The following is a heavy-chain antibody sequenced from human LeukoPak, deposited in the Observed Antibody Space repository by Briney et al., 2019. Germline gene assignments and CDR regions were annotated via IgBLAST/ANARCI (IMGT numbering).Heavy chain of an antibody. D-gene: IGHD6-13*01. J-gene: IGHJ6*02. CDR3: ARGGYSSSWSEFYYYYYGMDV. CDR2: MNPNSGNT. Sequence: GASVKVSCKASGYTFTSYDFNWLRQATGQGLEWMGLMNPNSGNTGYAQKFQGRVTMTRNTSISTAYMELSSLRSEDTAVYYCARGGYSSSWSEFYYYYYGMDVWGQGTTVTVSS. CDR1: GYTFTSYD. V-gene: IGHV1-8*01.